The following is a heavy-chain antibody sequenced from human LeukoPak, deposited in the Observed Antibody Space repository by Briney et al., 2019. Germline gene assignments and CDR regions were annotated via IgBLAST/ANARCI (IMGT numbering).Heavy chain of an antibody. V-gene: IGHV3-21*01. CDR3: AREVGDSSGYRY. D-gene: IGHD3-22*01. Sequence: PGGSLRLSCAASGFTFSSYEMNWVRQAPGKGLEWVSSISSSSSYIYYADSVKGRFTISRDNAKNSLYLQMNSLRAEDTAVYYCAREVGDSSGYRYWGQGTLVTVSS. J-gene: IGHJ4*02. CDR2: ISSSSSYI. CDR1: GFTFSSYE.